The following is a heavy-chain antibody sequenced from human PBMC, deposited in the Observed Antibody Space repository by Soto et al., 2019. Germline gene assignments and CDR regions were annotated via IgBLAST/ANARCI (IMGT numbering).Heavy chain of an antibody. CDR1: GFTFSSYS. CDR2: ISSSSSYI. J-gene: IGHJ3*02. Sequence: PGGSLRLSCAASGFTFSSYSMNWVRQAPGKGLEWVSSISSSSSYIYYADSVKGRFTISRDNAKNSLYLQMNSLRAEDTAVYYCARVTDYYDSREAFDIWGQGTMVTVS. D-gene: IGHD3-22*01. CDR3: ARVTDYYDSREAFDI. V-gene: IGHV3-21*01.